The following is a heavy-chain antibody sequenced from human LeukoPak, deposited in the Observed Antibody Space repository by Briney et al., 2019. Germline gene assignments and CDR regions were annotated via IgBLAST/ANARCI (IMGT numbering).Heavy chain of an antibody. CDR1: DGSFSSYY. Sequence: SETLSLTCTVSDGSFSSYYWSWIRQPPGKGLERIGYIYYTGSTDSNPSLKSRVTISVDTSKNQFSLKLSSVTAADTAVYYCARVLGSSYSDYWGQGTLVTVSS. J-gene: IGHJ4*02. V-gene: IGHV4-59*01. D-gene: IGHD2-2*01. CDR3: ARVLGSSYSDY. CDR2: IYYTGST.